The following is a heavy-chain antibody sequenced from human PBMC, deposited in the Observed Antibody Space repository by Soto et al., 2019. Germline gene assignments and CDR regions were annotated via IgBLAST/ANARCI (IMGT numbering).Heavy chain of an antibody. D-gene: IGHD5-18*01. V-gene: IGHV1-3*01. Sequence: ASVKVSCKASGYTFTSYAMHWVRQAPGQRLEWMGWINAGNGNTGYAQKFQGRVTMTRNTSISTAYMELSSLRSEDTAVYYCARGYSYGEFYYWGQGTLVTVSS. CDR1: GYTFTSYA. CDR2: INAGNGNT. J-gene: IGHJ4*02. CDR3: ARGYSYGEFYY.